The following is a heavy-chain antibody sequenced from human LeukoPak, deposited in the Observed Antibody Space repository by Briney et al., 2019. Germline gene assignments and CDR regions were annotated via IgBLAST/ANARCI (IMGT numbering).Heavy chain of an antibody. CDR2: T. CDR1: GGSLTDGDYY. Sequence: SETLSLTCTVSGGSLTDGDYYWGWVRQPPGTGLQWIATTYEGASLKSRVTISLDTSKNQFFLRLTSVTAADTAVHYCVRILGRYQEGMDVWGPGITVTVSS. V-gene: IGHV4-61*08. D-gene: IGHD1-26*01. J-gene: IGHJ6*02. CDR3: VRILGRYQEGMDV.